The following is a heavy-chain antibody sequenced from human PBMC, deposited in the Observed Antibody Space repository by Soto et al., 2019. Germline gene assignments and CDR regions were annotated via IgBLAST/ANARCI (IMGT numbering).Heavy chain of an antibody. Sequence: ASVKVSCKASGFTFTSSAVQWVRQARGQRLEWIGWIVVGSGNTNYAQKFQERVTITRDMSTSTAYMELSSLRSEDTAVYYCAAESRGYSGYDNFDYWGQGTLVTVSS. J-gene: IGHJ4*02. D-gene: IGHD5-12*01. V-gene: IGHV1-58*01. CDR3: AAESRGYSGYDNFDY. CDR1: GFTFTSSA. CDR2: IVVGSGNT.